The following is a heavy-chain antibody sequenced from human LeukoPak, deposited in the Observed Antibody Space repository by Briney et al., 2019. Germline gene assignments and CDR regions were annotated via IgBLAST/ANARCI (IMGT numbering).Heavy chain of an antibody. CDR3: ARMRSYYDLWSGYYDHYYYMDV. CDR2: IYYSGST. J-gene: IGHJ6*03. CDR1: GGSISSYY. V-gene: IGHV4-59*01. Sequence: NPSETLSLTCTVSGGSISSYYWSWIRQPPRKGLEWIGYIYYSGSTNYNPSLKSRVTISVDTSKNQFSLKLSSVTAADTAVYYCARMRSYYDLWSGYYDHYYYMDVWGKGTTVTVSS. D-gene: IGHD3-3*01.